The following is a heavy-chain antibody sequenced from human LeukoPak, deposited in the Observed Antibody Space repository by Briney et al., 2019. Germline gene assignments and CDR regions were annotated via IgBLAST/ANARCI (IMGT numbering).Heavy chain of an antibody. J-gene: IGHJ4*02. CDR3: ASLTGGYYDSSGSSW. V-gene: IGHV3-53*04. CDR1: GFTFSSYA. D-gene: IGHD3-22*01. CDR2: IYSGGST. Sequence: GGSLRLFCVASGFTFSSYAMTWVRQAPGKGLEWVSGIYSGGSTYYADSVKGRFTISRHNSKNTLYLQMNSLRAEDTAVYYCASLTGGYYDSSGSSWWGQGTLVTVSS.